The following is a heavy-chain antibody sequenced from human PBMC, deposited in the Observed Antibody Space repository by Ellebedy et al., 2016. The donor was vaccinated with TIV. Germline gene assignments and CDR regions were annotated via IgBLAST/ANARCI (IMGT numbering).Heavy chain of an antibody. CDR1: GFTFSSYS. V-gene: IGHV3-48*04. Sequence: GGSLRLSCAASGFTFSSYSMNWVRQAPGKGLEWVSYISSSSSTIYYADSVKGRFTISRDNAKNSLYLQMNSLRVEDTAVYYCVSDRSGGLDYWGQGTLVTVSS. CDR3: VSDRSGGLDY. D-gene: IGHD3-10*01. CDR2: ISSSSSTI. J-gene: IGHJ4*02.